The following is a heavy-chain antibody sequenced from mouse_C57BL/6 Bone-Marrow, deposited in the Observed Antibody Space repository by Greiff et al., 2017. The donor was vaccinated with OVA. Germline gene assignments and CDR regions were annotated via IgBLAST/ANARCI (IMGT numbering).Heavy chain of an antibody. J-gene: IGHJ4*01. D-gene: IGHD1-1*01. V-gene: IGHV5-17*01. Sequence: EVKVEESGGGLVKPGGSLKLSCAASGFTFSDYGMHWVRQAPEKGLEWVAYISSGSSTIYYADTVKGRFTISRDNAKNTLFLQMTSLRSEDTAMYYCARPGSYYYAMDYWGQGTSVTVSS. CDR1: GFTFSDYG. CDR2: ISSGSSTI. CDR3: ARPGSYYYAMDY.